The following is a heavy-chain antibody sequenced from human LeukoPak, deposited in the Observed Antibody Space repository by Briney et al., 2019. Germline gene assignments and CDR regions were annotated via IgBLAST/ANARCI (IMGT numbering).Heavy chain of an antibody. CDR3: ARDRYSSSSVGMDV. CDR1: GFTFSSYG. V-gene: IGHV3-33*01. Sequence: GRSLRLSCAASGFTFSSYGMHRVRQAPGKGLEWVADIWYDGSNKYYADSVKGRFTISRDNSKNTLYLQMNSLRAEDTAVYYCARDRYSSSSVGMDVWGQGTTVTVSS. CDR2: IWYDGSNK. D-gene: IGHD6-13*01. J-gene: IGHJ6*02.